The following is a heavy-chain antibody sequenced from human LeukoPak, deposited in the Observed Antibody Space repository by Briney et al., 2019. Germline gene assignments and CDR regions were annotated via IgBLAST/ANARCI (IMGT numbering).Heavy chain of an antibody. J-gene: IGHJ4*02. D-gene: IGHD1-1*01. Sequence: SETLSLTCTVSGGSISSGAYYWSWIRQHPGKGLEYIGYIFYSGSTYYNPSLESRLTISVDTSKNQFSLKQSSVTAADTAVFYCARHLITAAAGTLGNYFDYWGQGTLVTVSS. CDR2: IFYSGST. V-gene: IGHV4-31*03. CDR3: ARHLITAAAGTLGNYFDY. CDR1: GGSISSGAYY.